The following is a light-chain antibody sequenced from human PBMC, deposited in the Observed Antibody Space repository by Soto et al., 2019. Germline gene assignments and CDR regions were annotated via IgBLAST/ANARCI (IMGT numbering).Light chain of an antibody. J-gene: IGKJ2*01. CDR2: DAS. Sequence: EVVLTQSPATLSLSPGERATLSCRASQSISNYLAWYQQKPDQAPRLLIYDASNRAAGIPPRFRGSGSGTEFTLTINSLEPEDFAIYYCQQRSNWPQYTFGQGTKLEIK. V-gene: IGKV3-11*01. CDR1: QSISNY. CDR3: QQRSNWPQYT.